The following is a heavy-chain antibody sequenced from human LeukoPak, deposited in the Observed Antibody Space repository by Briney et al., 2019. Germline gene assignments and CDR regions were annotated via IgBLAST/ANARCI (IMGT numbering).Heavy chain of an antibody. J-gene: IGHJ4*02. D-gene: IGHD2-15*01. V-gene: IGHV3-48*04. CDR1: GFTFSSFR. CDR2: ISNDLVTM. CDR3: ARARGYAESGGYPVFDH. Sequence: TGGSLRPSCEVSGFTFSSFRMNWVRQAPGKGLEWISYISNDLVTMHHADSVKGRFTISRDNSKNSLYLEMNNLRVEDTAVYYCARARGYAESGGYPVFDHWGQGVLVTVSS.